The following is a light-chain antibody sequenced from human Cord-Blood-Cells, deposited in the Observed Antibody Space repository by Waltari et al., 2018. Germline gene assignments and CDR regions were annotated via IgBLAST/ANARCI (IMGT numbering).Light chain of an antibody. V-gene: IGLV3-21*04. J-gene: IGLJ3*02. CDR1: NIGSKS. CDR3: QVWDSSSDHWV. Sequence: SYVLTQPPSVSVAPGKTARITCGGNNIGSKSVHWYQQKPGQAPVLVIYYDSDRPSGNPGRFSGSNSGNTATLTISRVEAGDEADYYRQVWDSSSDHWVFGGGTKLTVL. CDR2: YDS.